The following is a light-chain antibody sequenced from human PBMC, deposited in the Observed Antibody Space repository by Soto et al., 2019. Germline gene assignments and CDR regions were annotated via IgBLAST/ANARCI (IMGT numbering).Light chain of an antibody. J-gene: IGLJ2*01. V-gene: IGLV2-14*01. CDR2: DVS. Sequence: ALTQPASVSGSPGQSITISCTGTSSDVGAYNYVSWYQQHPGKAPKLMIYDVSNRPSGVSNRFSGSKSGNTASLTISGLQAEDEADFYCSSSTSSSTVIFGGGTKLTVL. CDR3: SSSTSSSTVI. CDR1: SSDVGAYNY.